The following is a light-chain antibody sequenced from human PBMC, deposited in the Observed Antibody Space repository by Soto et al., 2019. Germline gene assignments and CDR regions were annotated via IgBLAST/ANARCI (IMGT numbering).Light chain of an antibody. J-gene: IGLJ1*01. CDR1: SSDVGSYNL. Sequence: QSALTQPASVSGSPGQSITISCTGTSSDVGSYNLVSWYQQHPGKAPKLMIYEVSKRPSGVSNRFSGSKSGNTASLTISGHQAEDEADYYCRSYAGSSTPLIFGTGTKV. CDR2: EVS. CDR3: RSYAGSSTPLI. V-gene: IGLV2-23*02.